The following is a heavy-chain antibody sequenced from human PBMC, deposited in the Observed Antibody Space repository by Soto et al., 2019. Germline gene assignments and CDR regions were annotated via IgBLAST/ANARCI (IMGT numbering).Heavy chain of an antibody. D-gene: IGHD3-9*01. Sequence: GASVKVSCKASGYTFTSYDINWVRQGTGQGLEWMGWMNPNSGNTGYAQKFQGRVTMTRNTSISTAYMELSSLRSEDTAVYYCARPYYDILTGYYPPYMDVWGKGTTVTVSS. CDR3: ARPYYDILTGYYPPYMDV. CDR2: MNPNSGNT. V-gene: IGHV1-8*01. J-gene: IGHJ6*03. CDR1: GYTFTSYD.